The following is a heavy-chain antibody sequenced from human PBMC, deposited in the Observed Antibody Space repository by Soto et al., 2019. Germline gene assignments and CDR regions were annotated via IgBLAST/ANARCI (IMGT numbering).Heavy chain of an antibody. V-gene: IGHV3-48*02. D-gene: IGHD3-3*01. J-gene: IGHJ6*02. Sequence: GGSLRLSCAASGLTFSSYSMNWVRQAPGKGLEWVSYISSSSSTIYYADSVKGRFTISRDNAKNSLYLQMNSLRDEDTAVYYCAIGTTIFGVVGYYGMDVWGQGTTVTVSS. CDR3: AIGTTIFGVVGYYGMDV. CDR2: ISSSSSTI. CDR1: GLTFSSYS.